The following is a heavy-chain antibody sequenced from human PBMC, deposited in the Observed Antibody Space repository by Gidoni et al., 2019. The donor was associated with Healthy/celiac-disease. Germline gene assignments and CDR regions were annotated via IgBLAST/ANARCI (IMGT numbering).Heavy chain of an antibody. CDR2: IHPSGGST. D-gene: IGHD3-10*01. CDR3: ARDPTMVRGVIISPYYYYGMDV. V-gene: IGHV1-46*01. Sequence: QVQLVQSGAEVKKPGASVKVSCKASGYTVPSNNMDWGGPAPGQGLEWMGIIHPSGGSTSYAQKFQGRVTMTRDTSTSTVYMELSSLRSEDTAVYYCARDPTMVRGVIISPYYYYGMDVWGQGTTVTVSS. J-gene: IGHJ6*02. CDR1: GYTVPSNN.